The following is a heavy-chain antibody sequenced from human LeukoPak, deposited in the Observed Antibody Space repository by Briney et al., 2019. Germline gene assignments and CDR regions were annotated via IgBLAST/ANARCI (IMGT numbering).Heavy chain of an antibody. D-gene: IGHD3-22*01. V-gene: IGHV1-8*01. Sequence: ASVKVSCKASGYTFTSYDINWVRQATGQGLEWMGWMNPNSGNTGYAQKFQGRVTMTRNTSISTAYMELSSLRSEDTAVYHCARPGYDSSGSVNWFDPWGQGTLLTVSS. CDR3: ARPGYDSSGSVNWFDP. J-gene: IGHJ5*02. CDR2: MNPNSGNT. CDR1: GYTFTSYD.